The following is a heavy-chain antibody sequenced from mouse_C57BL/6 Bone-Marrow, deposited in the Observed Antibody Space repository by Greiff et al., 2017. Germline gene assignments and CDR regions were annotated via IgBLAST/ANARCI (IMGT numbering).Heavy chain of an antibody. CDR3: TRGDYGSSPWFAY. D-gene: IGHD1-1*01. CDR1: GYTFTDYE. CDR2: IDPETGGT. Sequence: QVQLKQSGAELVRPGASVTLSCTASGYTFTDYEMHWVKQTPVHGLEWIGAIDPETGGTAYNQKFKGKAILTADKSSSTAYMELRSLTSEDSAVYYGTRGDYGSSPWFAYWGQGTLVTVSA. V-gene: IGHV1-15*01. J-gene: IGHJ3*01.